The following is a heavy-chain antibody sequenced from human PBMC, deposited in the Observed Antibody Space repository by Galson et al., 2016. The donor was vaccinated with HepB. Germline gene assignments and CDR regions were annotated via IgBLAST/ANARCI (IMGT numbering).Heavy chain of an antibody. D-gene: IGHD4-11*01. Sequence: ETLSLTCTVPGGFVSSGSFYWSWIRQPPGKGLEWIGYIYNSWSTNYNPSLNPSPKSRVTISVDTSKNPFSLRLSSVTAAATAVYYCARSYSNFYYYYGMDVWGQGTTVTVSS. CDR3: ARSYSNFYYYYGMDV. CDR2: IYNSWST. J-gene: IGHJ6*02. V-gene: IGHV4-61*01. CDR1: GGFVSSGSFY.